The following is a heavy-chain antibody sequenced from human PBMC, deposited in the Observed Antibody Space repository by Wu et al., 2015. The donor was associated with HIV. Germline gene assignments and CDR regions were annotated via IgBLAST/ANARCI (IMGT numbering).Heavy chain of an antibody. Sequence: QVQLVQSGAEVKKPGSSVKVSCKASGGTFSSYAISWVRQAPGQGLEWMGRIIPIFGTANYAQKFQGRVTITADESTSTAYMELSSLRSEDTAVYYCARAQTPGYCSGGSCYGMDVWGQGDHGSPVSS. CDR3: ARAQTPGYCSGGSCYGMDV. J-gene: IGHJ6*02. V-gene: IGHV1-69*13. D-gene: IGHD2-15*01. CDR2: IIPIFGTA. CDR1: GGTFSSYA.